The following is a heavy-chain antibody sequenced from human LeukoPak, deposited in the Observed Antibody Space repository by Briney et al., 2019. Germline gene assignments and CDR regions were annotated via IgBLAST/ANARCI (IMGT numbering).Heavy chain of an antibody. V-gene: IGHV1-46*01. CDR1: GFTFTNYN. Sequence: ASVKVSCKASGFTFTNYNMHWVRQAPGQGLEWMGIINPSGGSTNYAQNFQARVTMTRDTSTSTVYMELSSLRSEDTAVYYCARCYYDSSGYFLWYNWFDPWGQGTLVTVSS. CDR2: INPSGGST. J-gene: IGHJ5*02. CDR3: ARCYYDSSGYFLWYNWFDP. D-gene: IGHD3-22*01.